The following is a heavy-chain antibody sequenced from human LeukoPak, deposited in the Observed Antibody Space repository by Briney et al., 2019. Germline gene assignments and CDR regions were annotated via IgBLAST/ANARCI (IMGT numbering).Heavy chain of an antibody. CDR1: GFTFSSYA. CDR2: ISGSGGST. J-gene: IGHJ4*02. V-gene: IGHV3-23*01. CDR3: AKDSQYYYGSGDNYFDY. Sequence: GGSLRLSCAASGFTFSSYAMSWVRQAPGKGLEWVSAISGSGGSTYYADSVKGRFTISRDNSKNTLYLQMNSLRAEDTAVYYCAKDSQYYYGSGDNYFDYWGQGTLVTVSS. D-gene: IGHD3-10*01.